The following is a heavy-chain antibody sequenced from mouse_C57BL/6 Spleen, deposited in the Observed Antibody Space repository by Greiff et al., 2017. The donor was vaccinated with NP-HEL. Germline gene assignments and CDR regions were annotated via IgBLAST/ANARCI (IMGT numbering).Heavy chain of an antibody. CDR2: IWRGGSI. V-gene: IGHV2-5*01. Sequence: QVQLQQSGPGLVQPSQSLSITCTVSGFSLTSYGVHWVRQSPGKGLEWLGVIWRGGSIDYNAAFMSRLSITKDNSKSQVFFKMNSLQADDTAIYYCAKNDGYYPYYAMDYWGQGTSVTVSS. J-gene: IGHJ4*01. CDR3: AKNDGYYPYYAMDY. D-gene: IGHD2-3*01. CDR1: GFSLTSYG.